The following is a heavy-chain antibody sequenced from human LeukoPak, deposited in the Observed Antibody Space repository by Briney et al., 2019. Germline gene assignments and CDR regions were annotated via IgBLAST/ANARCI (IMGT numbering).Heavy chain of an antibody. V-gene: IGHV4-59*01. CDR1: GGSISNSY. J-gene: IGHJ1*01. CDR3: ARGSVYTSSWHPY. Sequence: KPSQTLSLTCTVSGGSISNSYWSWIRQPPGKGLEWIGSIYYSGSTNYNPSLKSRVTISVDTSRNQFSLKRSSVTAADTAVYYCARGSVYTSSWHPYWGQGTLVTVSS. CDR2: IYYSGST. D-gene: IGHD6-13*01.